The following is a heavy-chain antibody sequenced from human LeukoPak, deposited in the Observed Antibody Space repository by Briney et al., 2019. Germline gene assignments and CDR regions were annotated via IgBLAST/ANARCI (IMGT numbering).Heavy chain of an antibody. D-gene: IGHD6-19*01. Sequence: GSAKVSCKASGYTFTSYGISWVRQAPGQGLEWMGWISAYNGNTNYAQKLQGRVTMTTDTSTSTAYMELRSLRSDDTAVYYCARDLSVAGLDYWGQGTLVTVSS. CDR3: ARDLSVAGLDY. J-gene: IGHJ4*02. CDR1: GYTFTSYG. CDR2: ISAYNGNT. V-gene: IGHV1-18*01.